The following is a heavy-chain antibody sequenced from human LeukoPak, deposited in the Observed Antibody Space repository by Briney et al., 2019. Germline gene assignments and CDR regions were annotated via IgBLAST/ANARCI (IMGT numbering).Heavy chain of an antibody. CDR2: ISSSSLYI. CDR3: AMGGQQLVRF. CDR1: GFTLSSYH. Sequence: NPGGSLRLSCAASGFTLSSYHMNWVRQAPGKGLEWVSSISSSSLYIYYSDSVKGRFTISRDNAKNSLYLQMNSLRAEDTAVYYCAMGGQQLVRFWGQGTLVTVSS. D-gene: IGHD6-13*01. V-gene: IGHV3-21*01. J-gene: IGHJ4*02.